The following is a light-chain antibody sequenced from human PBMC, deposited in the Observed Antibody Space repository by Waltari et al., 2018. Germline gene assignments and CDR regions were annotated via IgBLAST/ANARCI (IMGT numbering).Light chain of an antibody. V-gene: IGKV1-39*01. CDR2: AAS. CDR3: QQTYSHFRT. CDR1: QGISSY. J-gene: IGKJ1*01. Sequence: DIRMTQSPPSLPASAGDSVTITCRASQGISSYLNWYQQKPGQAPKLLIYAASSLQSGVPSRFSGSGFGTDFTLTINSLQPEDFAVYFCQQTYSHFRTFGQGTKVDVK.